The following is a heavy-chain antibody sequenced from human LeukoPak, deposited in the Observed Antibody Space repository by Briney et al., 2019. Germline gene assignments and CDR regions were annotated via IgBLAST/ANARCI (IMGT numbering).Heavy chain of an antibody. Sequence: GGSLRLSCAASGFTVSNNYMSWVRQAPGKGLEWVSVIHSGGTTNYADSVQGRFTISRDNSKPTVYLHMNSLRAEDTAVYYCARDSDSGYGPFASWGQGTLVTVSS. CDR1: GFTVSNNY. J-gene: IGHJ4*02. CDR3: ARDSDSGYGPFAS. V-gene: IGHV3-53*01. CDR2: IHSGGTT. D-gene: IGHD5-12*01.